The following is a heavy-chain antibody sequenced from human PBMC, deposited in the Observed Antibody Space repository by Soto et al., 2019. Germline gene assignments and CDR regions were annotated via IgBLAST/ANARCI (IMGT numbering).Heavy chain of an antibody. D-gene: IGHD3-9*01. J-gene: IGHJ4*02. CDR1: GGTLSSYA. V-gene: IGHV1-3*01. CDR2: INAGNGNT. CDR3: AREILTGYLKLFDY. Sequence: GASVKVSCKASGGTLSSYAISWVRQAPGQRLEWMGWINAGNGNTEYSQKFQGRVTITRDTSASTAYMDLTSLRSEDTAVYYCAREILTGYLKLFDYWGQGTLVTVSS.